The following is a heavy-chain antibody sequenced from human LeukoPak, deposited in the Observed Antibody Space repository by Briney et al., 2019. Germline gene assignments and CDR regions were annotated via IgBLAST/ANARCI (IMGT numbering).Heavy chain of an antibody. V-gene: IGHV3-30*02. CDR3: ARYRPYNYDTISSLAEYFHH. Sequence: GGSLRLSCAASGFTFSSYGMHWVRQAPGKGLEWVAFIRYDGSNKYYADSVKGRFTISRDNSKNTLYLQMNSLRAEDTAVYYCARYRPYNYDTISSLAEYFHHWGQGTLVIVSS. D-gene: IGHD3-22*01. J-gene: IGHJ1*01. CDR1: GFTFSSYG. CDR2: IRYDGSNK.